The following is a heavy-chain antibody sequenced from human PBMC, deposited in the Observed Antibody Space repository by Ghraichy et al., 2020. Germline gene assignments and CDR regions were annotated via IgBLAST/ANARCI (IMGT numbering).Heavy chain of an antibody. CDR2: IKSKTDGETT. CDR1: GLTFSNAW. J-gene: IGHJ4*02. CDR3: TTAGYYGSGSFAIDY. V-gene: IGHV3-15*01. Sequence: GESLNISCEASGLTFSNAWMSWVRQAPGKGLEWVGRIKSKTDGETTDYPAPMKARFTLSRDDSKNTLYLQMHSRKTEDTGICYCTTAGYYGSGSFAIDYWGQGTLVTVSS. D-gene: IGHD3-10*01.